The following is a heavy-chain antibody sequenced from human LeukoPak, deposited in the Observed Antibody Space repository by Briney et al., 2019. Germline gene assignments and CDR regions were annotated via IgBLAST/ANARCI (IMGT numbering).Heavy chain of an antibody. J-gene: IGHJ6*03. Sequence: ASVKVSCKASGYTFTGYYMHWERQAPGQGLEWMGWINPNSGGTNYAQKFQGRVTMTRDTSISTAYMELSRLRSDDTAVYYCARDGIPYQLLFFYYYYYMDVWGKGTTVTVSS. D-gene: IGHD2-2*01. CDR3: ARDGIPYQLLFFYYYYYMDV. CDR2: INPNSGGT. CDR1: GYTFTGYY. V-gene: IGHV1-2*02.